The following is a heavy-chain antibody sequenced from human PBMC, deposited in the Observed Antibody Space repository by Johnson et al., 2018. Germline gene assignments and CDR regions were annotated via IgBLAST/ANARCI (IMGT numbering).Heavy chain of an antibody. CDR3: AKDRPSTVTTPPSYYYYYYMDV. CDR2: ISYDGSNK. CDR1: GFTFSGHG. D-gene: IGHD4-17*01. Sequence: QVQLVESGGGVVQPGRSLRLSCAASGFTFSGHGMHWVRQAPGKGLEWVAVISYDGSNKYYADSVKGRFTISRDNSKKTLYLQMGSLRAEDTAVYYCAKDRPSTVTTPPSYYYYYYMDVWGKGTTVTVSS. J-gene: IGHJ6*03. V-gene: IGHV3-30*18.